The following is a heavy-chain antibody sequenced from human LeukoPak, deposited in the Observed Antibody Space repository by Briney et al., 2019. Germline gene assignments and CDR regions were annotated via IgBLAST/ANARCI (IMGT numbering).Heavy chain of an antibody. D-gene: IGHD2-2*02. V-gene: IGHV1-2*06. J-gene: IGHJ5*02. CDR1: GYTFTGYY. CDR3: ARGLAAIPVFLGWFDP. Sequence: ASVKVSCKASGYTFTGYYMHWVRQAPGQGLEWMGRINPSSGGTNYAQKFQGGVTMTRDTSISTAYMELSRLRSDDTAVYYCARGLAAIPVFLGWFDPWGQGTLVTVSS. CDR2: INPSSGGT.